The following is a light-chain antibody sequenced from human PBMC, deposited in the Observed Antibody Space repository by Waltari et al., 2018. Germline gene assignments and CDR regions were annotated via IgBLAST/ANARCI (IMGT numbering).Light chain of an antibody. J-gene: IGKJ4*01. Sequence: EIEMTQSPATLSVSPGERATLSCRASQSVGGNLAWYQQKPGQAPRLLIHGASTRATGVPARFSGSGSGTEFTLTISSLQSEDFAVYYCQQYHKWPPLTFGGGTKVENK. CDR1: QSVGGN. CDR2: GAS. V-gene: IGKV3-15*01. CDR3: QQYHKWPPLT.